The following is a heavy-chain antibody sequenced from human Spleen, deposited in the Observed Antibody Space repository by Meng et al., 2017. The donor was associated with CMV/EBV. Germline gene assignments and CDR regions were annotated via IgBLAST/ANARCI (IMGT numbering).Heavy chain of an antibody. D-gene: IGHD3-3*01. J-gene: IGHJ4*02. V-gene: IGHV3-49*04. CDR3: TAIFGVVKGS. CDR1: GITFGDYA. Sequence: GGSLRLSCTASGITFGDYAMSWVRQAPGKGLEWVGFIRSKAYGGTTEYAASVKGRFTISRDDSKSIAYLQMNSLKTEDTAVYYCTAIFGVVKGSWGQGTLVTVSS. CDR2: IRSKAYGGTT.